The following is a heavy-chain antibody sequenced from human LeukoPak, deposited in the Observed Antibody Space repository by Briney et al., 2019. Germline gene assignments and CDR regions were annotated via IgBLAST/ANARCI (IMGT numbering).Heavy chain of an antibody. CDR2: INSDGSST. CDR3: ARATSSGWYVNTVD. D-gene: IGHD6-19*01. Sequence: PGGSLRLSCAASGFTSSSYWMHWVRQAPGKGLVWVSRINSDGSSTSYADSVKGRFTISRDNAKNTLYLQMNSLRAEDTAVYYCARATSSGWYVNTVDWGQGTLVTVSS. J-gene: IGHJ4*02. V-gene: IGHV3-74*01. CDR1: GFTSSSYW.